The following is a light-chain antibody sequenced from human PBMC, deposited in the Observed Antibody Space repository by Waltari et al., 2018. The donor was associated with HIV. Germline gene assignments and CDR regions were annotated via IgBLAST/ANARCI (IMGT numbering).Light chain of an antibody. Sequence: QSALTQPASVSGSPGQSITISCTGTSSDVGGYNYVSWYQQHPGKAPKLMIYDVSNRPSGGSNRFPGSKSGNTASRTTSGLQAEDEADYYCSSYTSSSTRVFGTGTKVTVL. J-gene: IGLJ1*01. CDR1: SSDVGGYNY. CDR3: SSYTSSSTRV. V-gene: IGLV2-14*03. CDR2: DVS.